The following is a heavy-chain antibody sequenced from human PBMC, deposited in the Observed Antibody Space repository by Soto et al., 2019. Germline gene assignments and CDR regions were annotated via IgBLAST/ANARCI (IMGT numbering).Heavy chain of an antibody. Sequence: EVQLLESGGDFVQPGGSLRLSCAASGSIFNNYVMSWVRQAPGKGLEWVSSISGSGGNTYYADSVKGRFTISRDNSKNTQYLPMNSLRAEDTAVYYYATDIEVVVAATTEYNWFDPWGQGTLVTVSS. CDR3: ATDIEVVVAATTEYNWFDP. CDR2: ISGSGGNT. CDR1: GSIFNNYV. V-gene: IGHV3-23*01. J-gene: IGHJ5*02. D-gene: IGHD2-15*01.